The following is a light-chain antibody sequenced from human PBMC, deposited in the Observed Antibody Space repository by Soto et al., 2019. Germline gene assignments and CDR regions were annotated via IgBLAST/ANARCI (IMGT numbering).Light chain of an antibody. CDR1: QTLNGW. J-gene: IGKJ1*01. V-gene: IGKV1-5*03. CDR3: QQYFKYSWT. Sequence: DIQMTQSPSTLSASVGDRVTITCRASQTLNGWLAWYQQKAGKAPKLLIYATSDLERGVPSRFRGSGSGTEFALTITSLQPDDFATYYCQQYFKYSWTFGPGTKV. CDR2: ATS.